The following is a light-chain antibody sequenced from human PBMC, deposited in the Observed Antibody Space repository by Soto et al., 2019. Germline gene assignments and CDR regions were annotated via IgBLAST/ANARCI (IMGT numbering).Light chain of an antibody. J-gene: IGLJ2*01. Sequence: QSVLTQPPSASGTPGQRVTISCSGSSSNIGSNYVYWYQQLPGTAPKLLLYRNNQRPSGVPDRFSGSKSGTSASLAISGLRSEAEADYYCAAWDDSLRVLFGEGTKVTVL. CDR1: SSNIGSNY. CDR3: AAWDDSLRVL. CDR2: RNN. V-gene: IGLV1-47*01.